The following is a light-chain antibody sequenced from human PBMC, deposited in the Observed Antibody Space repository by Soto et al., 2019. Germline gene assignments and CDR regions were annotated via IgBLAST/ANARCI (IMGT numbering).Light chain of an antibody. CDR2: KVS. Sequence: DVVMTQSPLSLSVTLGQSASISCRSTQSLLYSDGDTYLNWYHQRPGQSPRRLIHKVSKRDSGVPDRISGSGSGSDFTLEISRVAAEDVGTYYCLQATHWPWTFGQGTKVDI. J-gene: IGKJ1*01. CDR1: QSLLYSDGDTY. CDR3: LQATHWPWT. V-gene: IGKV2-30*01.